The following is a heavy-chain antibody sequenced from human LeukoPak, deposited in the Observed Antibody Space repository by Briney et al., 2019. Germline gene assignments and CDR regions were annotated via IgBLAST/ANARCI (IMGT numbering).Heavy chain of an antibody. J-gene: IGHJ5*02. Sequence: PSETLSLTCTVSGGSISSDSYYWGWIRQPPGKGLEWIGSIYYSGSTYYNPSLKSRVTISVDTSKNQFSLKLSSVTAAATAVYYWARVSSLQLRFHPWGEGTLVTVSS. CDR1: GGSISSDSYY. D-gene: IGHD6-13*01. V-gene: IGHV4-39*07. CDR2: IYYSGST. CDR3: ARVSSLQLRFHP.